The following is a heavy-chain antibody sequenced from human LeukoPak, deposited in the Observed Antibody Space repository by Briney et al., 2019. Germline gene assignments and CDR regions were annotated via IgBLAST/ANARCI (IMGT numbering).Heavy chain of an antibody. CDR3: AKSVHWYQLNAFDP. J-gene: IGHJ5*02. V-gene: IGHV3-23*01. CDR2: ISGSGGST. CDR1: GFTFSSYA. D-gene: IGHD2-2*01. Sequence: GGSLRLSCAASGFTFSSYAMSWVRQAPGKGLEWVSAISGSGGSTYYADSVKGRFTISRDNSTNTLYLQMNSLRAEDTAVYYCAKSVHWYQLNAFDPWGQGTPLTVSS.